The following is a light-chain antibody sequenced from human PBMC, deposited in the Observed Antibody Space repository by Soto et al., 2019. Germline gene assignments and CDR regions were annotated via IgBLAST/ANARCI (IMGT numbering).Light chain of an antibody. Sequence: QTVVTQAPSASGTPGQRVTISCSGTSSNIGSNYVSWYQQFPGTAPKLLIYDNNKRSSGIPDRFSGSQSGTSATLDITGLQTGDEADYYCGTWDSGLSAVFGGGTKLTVL. CDR3: GTWDSGLSAV. V-gene: IGLV1-51*01. CDR2: DNN. CDR1: SSNIGSNY. J-gene: IGLJ2*01.